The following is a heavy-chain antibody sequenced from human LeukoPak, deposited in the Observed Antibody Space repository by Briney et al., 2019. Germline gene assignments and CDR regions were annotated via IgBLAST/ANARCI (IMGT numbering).Heavy chain of an antibody. CDR3: ARDQVRGVTIPAHY. J-gene: IGHJ4*02. V-gene: IGHV3-30*03. Sequence: GGSLRLSCAASGFTFSSYGMHWVRQAPGKGLEWVAVISYDGSNKYYADSVKGRFTISRDNAKNSLYLQMNSLRAEDTAVYYCARDQVRGVTIPAHYWGQGTLVTVSS. CDR2: ISYDGSNK. CDR1: GFTFSSYG. D-gene: IGHD3-10*01.